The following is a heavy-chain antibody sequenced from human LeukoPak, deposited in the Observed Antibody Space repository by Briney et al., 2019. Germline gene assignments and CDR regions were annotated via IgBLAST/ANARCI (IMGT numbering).Heavy chain of an antibody. CDR2: MNPNSGNT. CDR3: AREASSWYFGYYYYYYGMDV. V-gene: IGHV1-8*01. D-gene: IGHD6-13*01. CDR1: GYTLTSYD. Sequence: ASVKVSCKASGYTLTSYDINCVRQATGQGLEWMGWMNPNSGNTGYAQKFQGRVTMTRNTSISTAYMELSSLRSEDTAVYYCAREASSWYFGYYYYYYGMDVWGQGTTVTVSS. J-gene: IGHJ6*02.